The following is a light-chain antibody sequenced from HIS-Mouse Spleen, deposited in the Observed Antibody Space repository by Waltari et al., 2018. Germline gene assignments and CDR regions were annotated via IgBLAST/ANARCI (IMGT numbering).Light chain of an antibody. CDR2: DVS. V-gene: IGLV2-11*01. J-gene: IGLJ2*01. CDR1: SSDVGVYNY. CDR3: CSYAGSYTLV. Sequence: QSALTQPRSVSGSPGQSVTISCTGTSSDVGVYNYVSWYQPPPGTAPKLMIYDVSKRPSGVPDRFSGSKSGNTASLTISGLQAEDEADYYCCSYAGSYTLVFGGGTKLTVL.